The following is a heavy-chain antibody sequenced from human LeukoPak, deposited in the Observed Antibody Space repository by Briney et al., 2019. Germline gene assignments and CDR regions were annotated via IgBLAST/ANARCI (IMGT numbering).Heavy chain of an antibody. CDR2: SSSSGSTI. CDR3: AEVLWRCSSTSCFFGVFDY. D-gene: IGHD2-2*01. J-gene: IGHJ4*02. Sequence: GGSLRPSCAASGFTFSSYEMNWVRQAPGKGLEWVSYSSSSGSTIYYADSVKGRFTISRDNAKNSLYLQMNSLRAEDTAVYYCAEVLWRCSSTSCFFGVFDYWGQGTLVTVSS. V-gene: IGHV3-48*03. CDR1: GFTFSSYE.